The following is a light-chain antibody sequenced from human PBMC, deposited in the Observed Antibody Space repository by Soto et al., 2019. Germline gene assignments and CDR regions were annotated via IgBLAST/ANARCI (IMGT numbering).Light chain of an antibody. Sequence: QSVLTQPASVSGSPGQSITISCTGTSSDVGSYSYVSWYQQHPGKAPKLMIYDVSNRPSGVSNRFSGSKSGNTASLTISGLQAEDEADYYCSSWRSSSTVVFGGGTKVTVL. J-gene: IGLJ2*01. CDR1: SSDVGSYSY. CDR3: SSWRSSSTVV. V-gene: IGLV2-14*03. CDR2: DVS.